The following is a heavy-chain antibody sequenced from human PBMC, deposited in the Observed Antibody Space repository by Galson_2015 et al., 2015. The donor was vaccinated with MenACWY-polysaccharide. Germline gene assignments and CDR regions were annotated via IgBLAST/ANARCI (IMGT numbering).Heavy chain of an antibody. CDR2: ISHRGTT. Sequence: ETLSLACAVSGASISRRDWWAWVRQPPGKGLEWIGEISHRGTTNYNPSLKSRVTISVDKSKNQFSLKLNSVTAADTAMYYCARKFDYWGQGSLVTVPS. V-gene: IGHV4-4*02. CDR1: GASISRRDW. CDR3: ARKFDY. J-gene: IGHJ4*02.